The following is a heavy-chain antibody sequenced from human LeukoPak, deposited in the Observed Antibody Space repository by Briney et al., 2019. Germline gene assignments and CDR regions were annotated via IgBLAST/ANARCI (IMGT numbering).Heavy chain of an antibody. CDR1: GFTFSSYG. D-gene: IGHD1-1*01. CDR2: IRNDESDK. Sequence: QAGGSLRLSCAASGFTFSSYGMHWVRQAPGKGLEWVAFIRNDESDKYYGDSVKGRFTISRDNSKNTLYLQMNSLRAEDTAVYYCAKRPSRTGIWGQGTMVTVSS. CDR3: AKRPSRTGI. J-gene: IGHJ3*02. V-gene: IGHV3-30*02.